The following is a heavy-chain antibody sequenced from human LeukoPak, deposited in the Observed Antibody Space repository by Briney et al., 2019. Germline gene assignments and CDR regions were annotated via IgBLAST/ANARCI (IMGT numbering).Heavy chain of an antibody. D-gene: IGHD2-21*01. CDR1: GYTFTSYY. CDR2: FDPEDGET. J-gene: IGHJ4*02. Sequence: ASVKVSCKASGYTFTSYYMHWVRQAPGIGLEWMGDFDPEDGETVYAQKFQGRVTMTGDTSTDTAYMELSSLRSEDTAIYYCAVGRRFCGGDCFDFWGQGTLVTVSS. V-gene: IGHV1-24*01. CDR3: AVGRRFCGGDCFDF.